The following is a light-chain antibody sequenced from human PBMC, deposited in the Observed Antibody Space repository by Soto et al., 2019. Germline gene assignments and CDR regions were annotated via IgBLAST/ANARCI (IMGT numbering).Light chain of an antibody. CDR1: QTVFSSY. J-gene: IGKJ2*01. CDR2: GVS. Sequence: EIVLTQSPGTLSLSPGERATLSCRASQTVFSSYLAWFQQKPGQAPRLLIYGVSNRAAGIPDRFGGSGSGTDFTLSISRLEPEDFAVYYCQQYGSSPRTFGQGTKLEIK. CDR3: QQYGSSPRT. V-gene: IGKV3-20*01.